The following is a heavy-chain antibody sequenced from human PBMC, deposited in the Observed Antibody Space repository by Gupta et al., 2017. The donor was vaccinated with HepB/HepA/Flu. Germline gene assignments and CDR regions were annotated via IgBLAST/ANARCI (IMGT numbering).Heavy chain of an antibody. D-gene: IGHD3-10*01. CDR3: AKDIADGAGRAYSMDV. CDR1: GFILAEHA. J-gene: IGHJ6*02. CDR2: ISWNSDNI. V-gene: IGHV3-9*01. Sequence: EVQLVESGGGLVQPGRSLRLSCAASGFILAEHAMHWVRQAPGKGLEGVASISWNSDNIDYADSGKGRLTISRDNARNVRYLQMSSMRPEETAVYYCAKDIADGAGRAYSMDVGGQGTTVTVSS.